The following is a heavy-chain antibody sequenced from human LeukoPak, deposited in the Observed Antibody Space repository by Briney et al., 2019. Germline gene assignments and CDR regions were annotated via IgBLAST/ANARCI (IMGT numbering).Heavy chain of an antibody. V-gene: IGHV3-30*04. CDR2: ISYDGRNK. Sequence: GGSLRLSCAASGVNVSSHAMHWVRQAPGKGLEWVAVISYDGRNKYYADSVKGRFTISRDNSKNTLYLQMNSLRVEDTAVYYCARGRPRHYFYYYYGMDVWGQGTTVTVSS. CDR3: ARGRPRHYFYYYYGMDV. CDR1: GVNVSSHA. J-gene: IGHJ6*02. D-gene: IGHD6-6*01.